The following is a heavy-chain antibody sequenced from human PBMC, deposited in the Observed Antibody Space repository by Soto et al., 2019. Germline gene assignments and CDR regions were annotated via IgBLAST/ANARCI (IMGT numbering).Heavy chain of an antibody. CDR2: IDNAGTDS. CDR3: ARGWFGPDV. Sequence: EVQLVESGGGLIQPGGSLRLSCAASGFTHSGRSMHWVRQAPGKGLVWVSGIDNAGTDSTYADSVKGRFTSSRDNAKNMLYLQMNSLRVEDTAVYYCARGWFGPDVCGKGTTVTVSS. V-gene: IGHV3-74*01. J-gene: IGHJ6*04. D-gene: IGHD3-10*01. CDR1: GFTHSGRS.